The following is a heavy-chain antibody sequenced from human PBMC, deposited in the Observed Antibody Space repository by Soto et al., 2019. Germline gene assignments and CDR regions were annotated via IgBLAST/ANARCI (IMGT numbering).Heavy chain of an antibody. CDR2: IRSKAYSYAT. J-gene: IGHJ4*02. CDR1: GFSFSGSA. CDR3: LTSIREATRDFDY. Sequence: VQLVESGGGLVQPGGSLKLSCAASGFSFSGSAMYWVRQASGKGLEWVGRIRSKAYSYATAYGASLKGRFSIFRDDTKNTAYLQINSLKSEDTAVYYCLTSIREATRDFDYWGQGTLVTVSS. D-gene: IGHD5-12*01. V-gene: IGHV3-73*02.